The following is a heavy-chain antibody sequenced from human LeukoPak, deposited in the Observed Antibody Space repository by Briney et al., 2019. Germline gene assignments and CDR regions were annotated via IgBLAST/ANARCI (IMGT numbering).Heavy chain of an antibody. Sequence: SGTLSLTCAVSGGSISSSNWWSWVRQPPGKGLEWIGEIYHSGSTNYNPSLKSRVTISVDTSKNQFSLKLSSVTAADTAVYYCARHRRTRKYCSSTSCYYWFDPWGQGTLVTVSS. CDR1: GGSISSSNW. V-gene: IGHV4-4*02. CDR2: IYHSGST. J-gene: IGHJ5*02. D-gene: IGHD2-2*01. CDR3: ARHRRTRKYCSSTSCYYWFDP.